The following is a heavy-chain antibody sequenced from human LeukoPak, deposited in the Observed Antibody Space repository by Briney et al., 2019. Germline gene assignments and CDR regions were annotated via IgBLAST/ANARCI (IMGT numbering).Heavy chain of an antibody. D-gene: IGHD4-17*01. Sequence: SVKVSCKASGGTFSSYAISWVRQAPGQRLEWMGRIIPIFGTANYAQKFQGRVTITADKSTSTAYMELSSLRSEDTAVYYCARGWDYGDYVPQNWFDPWGQGTLVTVSS. CDR1: GGTFSSYA. J-gene: IGHJ5*02. CDR3: ARGWDYGDYVPQNWFDP. V-gene: IGHV1-69*06. CDR2: IIPIFGTA.